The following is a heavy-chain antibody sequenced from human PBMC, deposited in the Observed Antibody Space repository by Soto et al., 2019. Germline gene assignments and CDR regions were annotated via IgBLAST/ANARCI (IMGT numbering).Heavy chain of an antibody. CDR3: AKDRGTGDYGVNAFDT. Sequence: PGGSLRLSCAASGFTFSVYAMCWVRQAPGKGLEWVSTISGSGDETYYADSVKGRFTISRDNSKNTLYLQMNSLRGEDSAIYFCAKDRGTGDYGVNAFDTRGQGTKVTVSS. CDR2: ISGSGDET. J-gene: IGHJ3*02. CDR1: GFTFSVYA. V-gene: IGHV3-23*01. D-gene: IGHD7-27*01.